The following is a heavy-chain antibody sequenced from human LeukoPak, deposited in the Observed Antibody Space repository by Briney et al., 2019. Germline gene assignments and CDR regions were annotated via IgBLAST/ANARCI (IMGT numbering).Heavy chain of an antibody. Sequence: LTGGSLRLSCAASGFTFSGYWMTWVRQAPGTGLEWVTYMNEGGTEIYYLDSVKGRFSISRDNGKNSLYLQMNSLRVEDTAVYYCARGVYAFDVWGQGTMVTVSS. CDR1: GFTFSGYW. CDR3: ARGVYAFDV. J-gene: IGHJ3*01. D-gene: IGHD6-6*01. V-gene: IGHV3-7*01. CDR2: MNEGGTEI.